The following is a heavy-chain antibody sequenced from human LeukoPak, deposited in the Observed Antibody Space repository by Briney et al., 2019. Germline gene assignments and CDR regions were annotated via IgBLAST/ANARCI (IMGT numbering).Heavy chain of an antibody. CDR3: ARGPSGYHNT. V-gene: IGHV3-23*01. D-gene: IGHD5-12*01. CDR1: GFTFSSYA. J-gene: IGHJ4*02. Sequence: GGSLRLSCAASGFTFSSYAMTWVRQAPGKGLEWVSDINGSGGRTNYADSVKGRFTISRDNSKNTLYLQMNSLRAEDTAVYYCARGPSGYHNTGGQGTLVTVSS. CDR2: INGSGGRT.